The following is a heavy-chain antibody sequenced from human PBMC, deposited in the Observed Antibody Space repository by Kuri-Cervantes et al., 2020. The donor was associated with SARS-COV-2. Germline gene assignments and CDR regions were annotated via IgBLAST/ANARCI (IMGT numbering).Heavy chain of an antibody. CDR2: IXXSGST. CDR1: GSXXSSGYY. Sequence: GSLRLXCAVSGSXXSSGYYWGWXRQPPGKGLEXIGSIXXSGSTYYNPSLKSRVTISVDTSXNQFSLKLSSVTAADTAXXYCARQGGXXSSSLDYWGQGTLVTVSS. CDR3: ARQGGXXSSSLDY. V-gene: IGHV4-38-2*01. J-gene: IGHJ4*02. D-gene: IGHD6-6*01.